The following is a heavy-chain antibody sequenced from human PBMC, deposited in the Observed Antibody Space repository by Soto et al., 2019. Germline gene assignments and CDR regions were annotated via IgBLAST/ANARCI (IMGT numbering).Heavy chain of an antibody. CDR3: VKAAPPYCIGGSCYQGGMDV. V-gene: IGHV3-64D*06. CDR2: ISSNGGST. J-gene: IGHJ6*02. Sequence: PGGSLRLSCSASGFTFSSYAMHWVRQAPGKGLEYVSAISSNGGSTYYADSVKGRFTISRDNSKNTLYLQMSSLRAEDTAVYYCVKAAPPYCIGGSCYQGGMDVWGQGTTVIVSS. D-gene: IGHD2-15*01. CDR1: GFTFSSYA.